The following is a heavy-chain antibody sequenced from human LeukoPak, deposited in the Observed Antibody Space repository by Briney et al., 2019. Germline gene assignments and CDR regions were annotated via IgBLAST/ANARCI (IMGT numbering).Heavy chain of an antibody. CDR2: IKTDGSST. D-gene: IGHD3-22*01. J-gene: IGHJ3*02. Sequence: GGSLRLSCAASGFTFSSYWMSWVRQTPGKGLVWVSRIKTDGSSTNYADSVKGRFTISRDNAKNTLYLQMNSLRAEDTAVYYCARAVDYYGSSGWIWGRGTMVTVSS. CDR1: GFTFSSYW. CDR3: ARAVDYYGSSGWI. V-gene: IGHV3-74*01.